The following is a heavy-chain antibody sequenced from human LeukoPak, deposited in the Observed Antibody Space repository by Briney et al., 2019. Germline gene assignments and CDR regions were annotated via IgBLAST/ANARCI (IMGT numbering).Heavy chain of an antibody. CDR3: ARQGFVASYGVDV. J-gene: IGHJ6*02. V-gene: IGHV5-51*01. CDR1: GYSFKNYW. Sequence: GESLKISCKGSGYSFKNYWIAWVRQMPGKGLEWMGIIYPGDSNTRYNPSFQGQVTISADKPISTAYLQWSSLKASDTAEYYCARQGFVASYGVDVWGQGTTVTVSS. CDR2: IYPGDSNT.